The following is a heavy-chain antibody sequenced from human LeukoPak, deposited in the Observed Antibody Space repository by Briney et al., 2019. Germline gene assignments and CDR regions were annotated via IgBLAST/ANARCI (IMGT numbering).Heavy chain of an antibody. CDR2: IYYSGST. J-gene: IGHJ4*02. D-gene: IGHD3-10*02. Sequence: SETLSLTCTVSGGSISSYYWSWIRQPPRNGLEWIGYIYYSGSTNYNPSLKSRVTISVDTSKNQFSLKLSSVTAADTAVYYCARDSRLTMSYWGQGTLVTVSS. V-gene: IGHV4-59*12. CDR1: GGSISSYY. CDR3: ARDSRLTMSY.